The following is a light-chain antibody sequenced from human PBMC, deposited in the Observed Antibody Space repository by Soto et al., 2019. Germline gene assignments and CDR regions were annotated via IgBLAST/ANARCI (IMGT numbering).Light chain of an antibody. CDR3: QQYNNWPRT. CDR2: GAS. V-gene: IGKV3-15*01. J-gene: IGKJ1*01. CDR1: QSISNN. Sequence: EIVMTQSPATLSVSPGERATLSCRASQSISNNLAWYQQKPGQAPSLLIFGASTRATGIPARFSGSGSGTDFTLTIGSLQSEDFALYYCQQYNNWPRTFGQGTKVEIK.